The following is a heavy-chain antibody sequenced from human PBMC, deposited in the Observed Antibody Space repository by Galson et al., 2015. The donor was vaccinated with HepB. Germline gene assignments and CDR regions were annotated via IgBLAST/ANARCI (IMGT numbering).Heavy chain of an antibody. D-gene: IGHD3-10*01. CDR1: GYTFTSYG. J-gene: IGHJ3*02. CDR3: ARVIYYGSGSEAFDI. Sequence: SVKVSCKASGYTFTSYGISWVRQAPGQGLEWMGWISAYNGNTNYAQKLQGRVTMTTDTSTSTAYMELRSLRSDDTAVYYCARVIYYGSGSEAFDIWGQGTMVTVSS. V-gene: IGHV1-18*01. CDR2: ISAYNGNT.